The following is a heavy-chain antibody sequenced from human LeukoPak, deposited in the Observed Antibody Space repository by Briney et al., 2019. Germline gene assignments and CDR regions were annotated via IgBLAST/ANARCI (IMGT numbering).Heavy chain of an antibody. CDR3: AKDYYVPNY. Sequence: GGSLRLSCAASGFTFSSYTMSWVRQAPGKGLEWVSAISGSAGIIYDADSVKGRFTISRDNSRNTLYLQMNSLRAEDTAVYYCAKDYYVPNYWGQGTLVTVSS. D-gene: IGHD3-22*01. V-gene: IGHV3-23*01. CDR2: ISGSAGII. J-gene: IGHJ4*02. CDR1: GFTFSSYT.